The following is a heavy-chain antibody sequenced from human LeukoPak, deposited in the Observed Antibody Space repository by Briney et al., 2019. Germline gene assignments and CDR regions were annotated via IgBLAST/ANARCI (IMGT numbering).Heavy chain of an antibody. CDR3: AKTIYYYYGMDV. CDR2: IIPIFGTA. CDR1: GGTFSSYA. Sequence: SVKVSCRASGGTFSSYAISWVRQAPGQGLEWMGGIIPIFGTANYAQKFQGRVTITADESTSTAYMELSSLRSEDTAVYYCAKTIYYYYGMDVWGKGTTVTVSS. D-gene: IGHD3-3*01. J-gene: IGHJ6*04. V-gene: IGHV1-69*13.